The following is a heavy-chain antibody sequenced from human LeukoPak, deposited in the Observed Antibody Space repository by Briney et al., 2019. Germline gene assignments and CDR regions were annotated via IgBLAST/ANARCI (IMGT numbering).Heavy chain of an antibody. CDR2: VNVATGKT. Sequence: GASVKVSCKVSGDTFTYSYVHWVRQASGQRLEWMAVVNVATGKTNNPYDLDDRLTVATDTSTSRVYMELTGLKSDDTAVYYCAVATLGEFGGLDSWGQGTPVTVSS. V-gene: IGHV1-46*04. D-gene: IGHD4-17*01. CDR3: AVATLGEFGGLDS. CDR1: GDTFTYSY. J-gene: IGHJ4*02.